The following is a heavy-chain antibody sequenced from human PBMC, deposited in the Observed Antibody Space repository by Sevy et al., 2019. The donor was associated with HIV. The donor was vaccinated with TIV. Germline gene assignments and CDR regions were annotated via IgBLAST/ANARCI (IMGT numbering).Heavy chain of an antibody. D-gene: IGHD6-19*01. CDR2: FDPEDGET. V-gene: IGHV1-24*01. CDR3: ATRSHTSGWYPPPGGDAFDN. Sequence: ASVKVSCKVSGYTLTELSMHWVRQAPGKGLEGVGGFDPEDGETIYAQKFQGRVTMTEDTSTDTAYMELSSLRTEDTAVYSCATRSHTSGWYPPPGGDAFDNWGQGTMVTVSS. CDR1: GYTLTELS. J-gene: IGHJ3*02.